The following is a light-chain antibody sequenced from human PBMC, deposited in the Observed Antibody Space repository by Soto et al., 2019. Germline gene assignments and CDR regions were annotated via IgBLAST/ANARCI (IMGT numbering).Light chain of an antibody. Sequence: SYELTQPPSVSVAPGKTARITCGGNNIGSKSVHWYQQKPGQAPVLVIYYDSDRPSGIPERSSGSNSGNTATLTISRVEAGDEADYYCQVWDSSSDHPSYVFGTGTQLTVL. CDR2: YDS. V-gene: IGLV3-21*04. J-gene: IGLJ1*01. CDR3: QVWDSSSDHPSYV. CDR1: NIGSKS.